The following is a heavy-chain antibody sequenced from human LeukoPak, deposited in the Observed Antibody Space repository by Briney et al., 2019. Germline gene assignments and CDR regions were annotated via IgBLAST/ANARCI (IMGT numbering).Heavy chain of an antibody. CDR3: ARDGTMIVVNDAFDI. Sequence: GASVKVSCKASGYTFTSYYMHWVRQAPGQGLEWMGIINPSGGSTSYAQKFQGRVTMTRDTSTSTVYMELSSLRSEDTAVYYCARDGTMIVVNDAFDIWGQGTMVTVSS. D-gene: IGHD3-22*01. CDR1: GYTFTSYY. V-gene: IGHV1-46*01. CDR2: INPSGGST. J-gene: IGHJ3*02.